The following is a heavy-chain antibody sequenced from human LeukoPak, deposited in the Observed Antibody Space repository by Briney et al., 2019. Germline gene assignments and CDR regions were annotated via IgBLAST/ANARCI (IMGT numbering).Heavy chain of an antibody. V-gene: IGHV4-61*01. Sequence: SETLSLTCTVSGGSVSSGSYYWSWIRQPPGKGLEWIGYTYYSGSTNYNPSLKSRVTISVDTSKNQFSLKLSSVTAADTAVYYCARVEMATPLCDYWGQGTLVTVSS. D-gene: IGHD5-24*01. J-gene: IGHJ4*02. CDR1: GGSVSSGSYY. CDR2: TYYSGST. CDR3: ARVEMATPLCDY.